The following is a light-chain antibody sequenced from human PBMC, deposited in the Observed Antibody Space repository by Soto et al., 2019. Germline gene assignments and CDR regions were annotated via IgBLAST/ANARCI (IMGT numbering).Light chain of an antibody. Sequence: QSALTQHASVTGSPGQSITISCTGTSSDVGSYNLASWYQQHPGKAPKLIIYEVNKRPSGVSIRFSGSKSGNTASLTISGLQAEDEADYYCCSYAGSSTLIFGGGTKLTVL. J-gene: IGLJ2*01. V-gene: IGLV2-23*02. CDR1: SSDVGSYNL. CDR2: EVN. CDR3: CSYAGSSTLI.